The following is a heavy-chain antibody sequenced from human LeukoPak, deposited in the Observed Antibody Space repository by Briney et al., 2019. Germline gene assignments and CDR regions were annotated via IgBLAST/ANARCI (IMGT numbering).Heavy chain of an antibody. V-gene: IGHV3-74*01. Sequence: GGSLRLSCAASGFTFSSYSMNWVRQAPGKGLVWVSRVKGDGTFTNYADSVYGRFTISRDNAKNTLYLHMHSLRAEGTAVYYCVRDGDDFNFDYWGQGNLVTVSS. D-gene: IGHD5-24*01. J-gene: IGHJ4*02. CDR2: VKGDGTFT. CDR1: GFTFSSYS. CDR3: VRDGDDFNFDY.